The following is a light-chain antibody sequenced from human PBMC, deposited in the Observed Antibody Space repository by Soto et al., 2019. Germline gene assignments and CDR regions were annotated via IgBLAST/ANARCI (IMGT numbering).Light chain of an antibody. CDR2: DAS. V-gene: IGKV3-11*01. Sequence: LVLTQSPGTLSLSPGESATLSCRASQSVSSYLAWYQQKPGQAPRLLIYDASNRATGIPARFSGSGSGTDFTLTISSLQNEDVAVYDCQQRSNWTITFGQGTRLEIK. J-gene: IGKJ5*01. CDR1: QSVSSY. CDR3: QQRSNWTIT.